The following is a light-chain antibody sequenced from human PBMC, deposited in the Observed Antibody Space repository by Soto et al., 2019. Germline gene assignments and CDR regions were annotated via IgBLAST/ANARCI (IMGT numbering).Light chain of an antibody. V-gene: IGLV2-18*02. CDR2: EVS. CDR3: CSYTLSSTYV. Sequence: QSVLTQPPSLSGAPGQSVTISCTGTSSDVGSYNGVSWYQQPPGTAPTLIIYEVSNRPSGVPDRFSGSKSGNTASLTISGLQAEDEADYYCCSYTLSSTYVFGTGTKVTVL. CDR1: SSDVGSYNG. J-gene: IGLJ1*01.